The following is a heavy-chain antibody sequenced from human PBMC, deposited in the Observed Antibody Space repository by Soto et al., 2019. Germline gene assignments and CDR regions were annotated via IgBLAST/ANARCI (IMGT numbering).Heavy chain of an antibody. Sequence: ALVKVSCKASGYTLTSYGISWVRQAPGQGLEWMGWISAYNGNTNYAQKLQGRVTMTTDTSTSTAYMELRSLRSDDTAVYYCARDGVAAAGSGAFDIWGQGTMVTVSS. V-gene: IGHV1-18*01. CDR3: ARDGVAAAGSGAFDI. CDR1: GYTLTSYG. CDR2: ISAYNGNT. D-gene: IGHD6-13*01. J-gene: IGHJ3*02.